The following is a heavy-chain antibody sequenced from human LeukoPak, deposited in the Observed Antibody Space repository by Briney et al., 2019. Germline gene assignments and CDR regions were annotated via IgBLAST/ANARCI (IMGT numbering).Heavy chain of an antibody. Sequence: GASVKVSCKASGYTFYYYGISWVRQAPGQGLEWMGWINPNSGGTNYAQKFQGRVTMTRDTSISTAYMELSRLRSDDTAVYYCARVSTGYYYDSSGYYTPYFDYWGQGTLVTVSS. V-gene: IGHV1-2*02. CDR2: INPNSGGT. CDR3: ARVSTGYYYDSSGYYTPYFDY. J-gene: IGHJ4*02. D-gene: IGHD3-22*01. CDR1: GYTFYYYG.